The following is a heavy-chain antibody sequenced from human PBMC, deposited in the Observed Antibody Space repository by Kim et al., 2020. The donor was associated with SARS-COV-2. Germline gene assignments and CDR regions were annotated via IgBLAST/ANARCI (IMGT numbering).Heavy chain of an antibody. CDR1: GFTFSNAW. J-gene: IGHJ6*02. Sequence: GGSLRLSCAASGFTFSNAWMSWVRQAPGKGLEWVGRIKSKTDGGTTDYAAPVKGRFTISRDDSKNTLYLQMNSLKTEDTAVYYCTTAAYYYDSSRGLYYYGMDVWGQGTTVTVSS. CDR2: IKSKTDGGTT. D-gene: IGHD3-22*01. V-gene: IGHV3-15*01. CDR3: TTAAYYYDSSRGLYYYGMDV.